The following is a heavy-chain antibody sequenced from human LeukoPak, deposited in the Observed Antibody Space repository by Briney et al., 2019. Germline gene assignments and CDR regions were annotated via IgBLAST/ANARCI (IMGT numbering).Heavy chain of an antibody. CDR1: GGSISSSSYY. Sequence: SETLSLTCTVSGGSISSSSYYWGWIRQPPGKGLEWIGSIYYSGSTYYNPSLKSRVTISVDTSKNQFSLKLSSVTAADTAVYYCARGEWLAAFDIWGQGTMVTVSS. J-gene: IGHJ3*02. D-gene: IGHD3-3*01. CDR3: ARGEWLAAFDI. CDR2: IYYSGST. V-gene: IGHV4-39*07.